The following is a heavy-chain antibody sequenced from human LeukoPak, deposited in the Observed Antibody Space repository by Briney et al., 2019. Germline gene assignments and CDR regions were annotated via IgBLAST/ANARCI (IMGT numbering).Heavy chain of an antibody. D-gene: IGHD6-13*01. Sequence: HGESLKISCKGSGYSFTSNWIGWVRQMPGKGLEWVGIIFPGDSDTRYSPSFQGQVTISADKSISTVYLQWSSLKASDSAMYYCARHGLGSSWFGFDYWGQGTLVTVSS. CDR1: GYSFTSNW. J-gene: IGHJ4*02. V-gene: IGHV5-51*01. CDR2: IFPGDSDT. CDR3: ARHGLGSSWFGFDY.